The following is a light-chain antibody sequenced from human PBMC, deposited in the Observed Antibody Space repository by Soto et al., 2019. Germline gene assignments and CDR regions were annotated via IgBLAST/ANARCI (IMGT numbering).Light chain of an antibody. V-gene: IGKV3-20*01. CDR2: GAS. J-gene: IGKJ4*01. CDR3: QQYGSSPP. CDR1: QSVSSSY. Sequence: IVLPQPPDTLSLSPGERATVSCRASQSVSSSYLAGYQQKPGQAPRHLIYGASSRATGIPDRFSGSGSGTDFTLTISRLEPEDFAVYYCQQYGSSPPFGGGTKVDIK.